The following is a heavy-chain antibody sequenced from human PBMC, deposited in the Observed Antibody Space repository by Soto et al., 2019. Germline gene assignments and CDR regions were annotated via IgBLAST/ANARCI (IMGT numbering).Heavy chain of an antibody. J-gene: IGHJ4*02. V-gene: IGHV4-34*01. CDR1: GGSFSGYY. Sequence: PSETLSLTCAVYGGSFSGYYWSWIRQPPGKGLEWIGEINHSGSTNYNPSLKSRVTISVDTSKNQFSLKLSSVTAADTAVYYCARALSPYTAMPDWGQGTLVTVSS. CDR2: INHSGST. D-gene: IGHD5-18*01. CDR3: ARALSPYTAMPD.